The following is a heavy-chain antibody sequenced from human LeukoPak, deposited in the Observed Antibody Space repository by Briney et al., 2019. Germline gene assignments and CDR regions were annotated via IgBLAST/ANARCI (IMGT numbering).Heavy chain of an antibody. V-gene: IGHV3-23*01. J-gene: IGHJ4*02. CDR2: VSFSGGNT. CDR1: GFTFSNYA. Sequence: GGSLRLSCAASGFTFSNYAMSWVRQAPGKGLEWVSTVSFSGGNTYFADSVKGRFTISRDNSNNTLYLQMNSLRAEDTAVYYCAKSLVVIRGGYFFDYRGQGTLVTVSS. D-gene: IGHD3-22*01. CDR3: AKSLVVIRGGYFFDY.